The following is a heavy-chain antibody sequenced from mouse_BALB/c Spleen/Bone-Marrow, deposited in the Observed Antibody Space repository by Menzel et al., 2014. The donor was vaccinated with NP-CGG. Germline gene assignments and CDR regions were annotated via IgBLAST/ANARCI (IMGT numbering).Heavy chain of an antibody. CDR1: GFSLTSYG. CDR2: IWAGGST. J-gene: IGHJ4*01. D-gene: IGHD1-1*01. V-gene: IGHV2-9*02. CDR3: ARGSYYEGAMDY. Sequence: QVHVKQSGPGLVAPSQSLSITCTVSGFSLTSYGVHWVRQPPGKVLEWMGVIWAGGSTNYNSALMSRLSISKDNSKSQVFLKMNSLQTDDTAMYYCARGSYYEGAMDYRGQGTSVTVSS.